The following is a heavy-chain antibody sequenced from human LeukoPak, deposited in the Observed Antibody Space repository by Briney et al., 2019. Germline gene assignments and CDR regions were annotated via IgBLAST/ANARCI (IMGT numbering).Heavy chain of an antibody. D-gene: IGHD1-26*01. V-gene: IGHV3-53*01. CDR1: GFTVSSSY. J-gene: IGHJ3*02. CDR2: LYSGGST. CDR3: ARSHRGSNSLSFDI. Sequence: PGGSLRLSCAASGFTVSSSYMSWVRQAPGKGLEWVSVLYSGGSTYYADSVKGRFTISRDNSNNTLYLQMNSLRAEDTAVYYCARSHRGSNSLSFDIWGQGTKVTVSS.